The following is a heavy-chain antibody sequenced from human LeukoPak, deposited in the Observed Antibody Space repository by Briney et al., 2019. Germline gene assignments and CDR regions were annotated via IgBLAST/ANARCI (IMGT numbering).Heavy chain of an antibody. CDR3: ARGRKVRGVPYYFDY. CDR2: MNPNSGNT. Sequence: GASVKVSCKASGYTFTSYDINWVRQATGQGLEWMGWMNPNSGNTGYAQKFQGRVTMTRDTSISTAYMELSSLRSEDTAVYYCARGRKVRGVPYYFDYWGQGTLVTVSS. V-gene: IGHV1-8*01. CDR1: GYTFTSYD. D-gene: IGHD3-10*01. J-gene: IGHJ4*02.